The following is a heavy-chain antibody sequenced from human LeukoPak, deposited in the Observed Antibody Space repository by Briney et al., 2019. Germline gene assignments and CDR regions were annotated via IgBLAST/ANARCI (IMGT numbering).Heavy chain of an antibody. D-gene: IGHD4-17*01. Sequence: SVKVSCKASGGTFSSYAISWVRQAPGQGLEWMGGINPIFGTANYAQKFQGRVTITADESTSTAYMELSSLRSEDTAVYYCALRPISPSTVTDYFDYWGQGTLVTVSS. CDR2: INPIFGTA. CDR3: ALRPISPSTVTDYFDY. CDR1: GGTFSSYA. J-gene: IGHJ4*02. V-gene: IGHV1-69*01.